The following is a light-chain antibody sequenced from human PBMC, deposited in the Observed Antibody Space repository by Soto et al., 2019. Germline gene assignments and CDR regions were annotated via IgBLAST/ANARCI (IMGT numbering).Light chain of an antibody. CDR1: SIDVGGYNY. CDR2: DVS. Sequence: SVLTQPASVSGSPGQSITISCTGTSIDVGGYNYVSWYQQHPGKAPKLMIYDVSNRPSGVSNRFSGSKSGNTASLTISGLQAEDEADYYCTSFTSSITWVFGGGTKVTVL. J-gene: IGLJ3*02. V-gene: IGLV2-14*01. CDR3: TSFTSSITWV.